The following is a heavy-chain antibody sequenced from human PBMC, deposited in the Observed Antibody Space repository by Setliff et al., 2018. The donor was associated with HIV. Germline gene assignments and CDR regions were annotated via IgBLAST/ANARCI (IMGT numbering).Heavy chain of an antibody. CDR1: GGSITSGTYY. J-gene: IGHJ3*02. D-gene: IGHD3-9*01. V-gene: IGHV4-31*03. CDR3: ARQEYYDILTGQKAFDI. CDR2: IYYSGST. Sequence: SETLSLTCTVSGGSITSGTYYWNWIRQHPGKGLEWIGYIYYSGSTYYNPSLKSRITISVDTSKNQFSLTLNSVTAADTAVYYCARQEYYDILTGQKAFDIWGQGTMVTVSS.